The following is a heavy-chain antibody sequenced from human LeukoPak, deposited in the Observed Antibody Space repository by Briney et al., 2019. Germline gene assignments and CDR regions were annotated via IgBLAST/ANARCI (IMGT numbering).Heavy chain of an antibody. CDR1: GYTFTGYY. D-gene: IGHD2-2*01. CDR3: ARSRTYPMGMDV. Sequence: ASVKVSCKASGYTFTGYYIHWVRQAPGQGLEWMGWINPNTGGTNYAQKFQGRVTMTRDTSISTAYMELSRLRSDDTAVYYCARSRTYPMGMDVWGQGTTVTVSS. J-gene: IGHJ6*02. CDR2: INPNTGGT. V-gene: IGHV1-2*02.